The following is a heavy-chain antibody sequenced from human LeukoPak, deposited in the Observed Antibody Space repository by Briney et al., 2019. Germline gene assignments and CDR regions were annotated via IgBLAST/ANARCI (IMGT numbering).Heavy chain of an antibody. CDR2: ISGSGGST. D-gene: IGHD3-10*01. CDR3: AKGGGSGSYYKGFDAFDI. Sequence: GGSLRLSCAASGFTFSSYAMSWVRQAPGKGLEWVSAISGSGGSTYYADSVKGRFTISRDNSKNTLYLQMNSPRAEDTAVYYCAKGGGSGSYYKGFDAFDIWGQGTMVTVSS. J-gene: IGHJ3*02. V-gene: IGHV3-23*01. CDR1: GFTFSSYA.